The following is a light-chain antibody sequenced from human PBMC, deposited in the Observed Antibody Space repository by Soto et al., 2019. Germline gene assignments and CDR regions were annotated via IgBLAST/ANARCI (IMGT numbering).Light chain of an antibody. CDR2: HNN. CDR3: AAWDDSLSGPV. Sequence: QSVLTQPPSVSGAPGQTITISCTGSSSNIGAGYDVYWYQQLPGTAPKLLIQHNNQRPSGVPDQFSGSKSGASASLAISGLRFADEANYYCAAWDDSLSGPVFGGGTQLTVL. V-gene: IGLV1-47*02. J-gene: IGLJ3*02. CDR1: SSNIGAGYD.